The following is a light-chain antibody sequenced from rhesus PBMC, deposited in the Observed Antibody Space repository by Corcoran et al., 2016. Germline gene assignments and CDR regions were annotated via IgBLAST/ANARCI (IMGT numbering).Light chain of an antibody. CDR3: LQHKSYPFT. V-gene: IGKV1-28*02. CDR2: DAS. CDR1: QGISSY. J-gene: IGKJ3*01. Sequence: DIQMTQSPSSLSASVGDTVTITCRASQGISSYLNWFQQKPRKAPKLLIYDASSLESWVPSRFSGSGFGTGFTLTISSLQPEDFAAYYCLQHKSYPFTFGPGTKLDIK.